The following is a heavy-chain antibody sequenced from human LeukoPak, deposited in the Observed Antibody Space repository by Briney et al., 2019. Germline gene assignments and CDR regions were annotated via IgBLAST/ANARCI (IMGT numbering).Heavy chain of an antibody. Sequence: ASVKVSSKASVDTFTAYYMHCVRQAPGQGLEWMGWINPDRGDTKYAQNLQGRVTLTSDTSINTAYMELSSLRADDTAFDFCARAVFGGVLWAYWGQGTLVTVSS. CDR1: VDTFTAYY. J-gene: IGHJ4*02. CDR3: ARAVFGGVLWAY. V-gene: IGHV1-2*02. D-gene: IGHD3-16*01. CDR2: INPDRGDT.